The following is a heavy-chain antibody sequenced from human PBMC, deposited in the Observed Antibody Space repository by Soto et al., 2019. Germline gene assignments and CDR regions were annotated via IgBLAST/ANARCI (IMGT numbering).Heavy chain of an antibody. Sequence: SETPSLTCPVSGGSISSYYWSWIRQPPGKGLEWIGYIYYSGSTNYNPSLKSRVTISVDTSKNQFSLKLSSVTAADTAVYYCARHASKKQQLVLIAFDYWGQGTLVTVSS. J-gene: IGHJ4*02. CDR2: IYYSGST. D-gene: IGHD6-13*01. V-gene: IGHV4-59*08. CDR1: GGSISSYY. CDR3: ARHASKKQQLVLIAFDY.